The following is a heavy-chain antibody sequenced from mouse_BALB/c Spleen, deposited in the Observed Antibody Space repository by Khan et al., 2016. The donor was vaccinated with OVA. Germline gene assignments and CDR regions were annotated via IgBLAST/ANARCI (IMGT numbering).Heavy chain of an antibody. CDR2: VSTGGHYT. CDR1: GFTFSTYG. CDR3: ARLAYYYDSEGFAY. Sequence: EVQLVESGGDVVKPGGSLKLSCAASGFTFSTYGMSWVRQTPDKRLEWVATVSTGGHYTYYPDTVTGRFPISRDNAKNTLYLQMSSLKSEDTAMFYCARLAYYYDSEGFAYWGQGTLVTVSA. V-gene: IGHV5-6*01. J-gene: IGHJ3*01. D-gene: IGHD1-1*01.